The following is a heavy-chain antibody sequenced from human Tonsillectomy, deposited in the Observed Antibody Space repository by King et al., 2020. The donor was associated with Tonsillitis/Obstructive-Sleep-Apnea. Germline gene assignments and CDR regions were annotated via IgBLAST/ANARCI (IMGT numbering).Heavy chain of an antibody. V-gene: IGHV2-5*02. CDR1: GFSLNTSELS. J-gene: IGHJ3*02. Sequence: ITLKESGPTLVKPTQTLTLTCTFSGFSLNTSELSVGWIRQPPGKALEWLALIDWDDEKRYSPSLKSRLTITTGTSKNQVALTLTNTDPVDTATYYCARSAFSGYDYFGAFDIWGQGAMVTVSS. D-gene: IGHD5-12*01. CDR2: IDWDDEK. CDR3: ARSAFSGYDYFGAFDI.